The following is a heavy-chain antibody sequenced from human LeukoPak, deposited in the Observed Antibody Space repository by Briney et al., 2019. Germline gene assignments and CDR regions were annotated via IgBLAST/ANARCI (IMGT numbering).Heavy chain of an antibody. Sequence: SQTLSLTCTVSGGSISSGGYYWSWIRQPPGKGLEWIGYIYHSGSTYYNPSLKSRVTISVDRSKNQFSLKLSSVTAADTAVYYCASRGGSGYYVDYWGQGTLVTVSS. D-gene: IGHD3-22*01. J-gene: IGHJ4*02. CDR3: ASRGGSGYYVDY. V-gene: IGHV4-30-2*01. CDR2: IYHSGST. CDR1: GGSISSGGYY.